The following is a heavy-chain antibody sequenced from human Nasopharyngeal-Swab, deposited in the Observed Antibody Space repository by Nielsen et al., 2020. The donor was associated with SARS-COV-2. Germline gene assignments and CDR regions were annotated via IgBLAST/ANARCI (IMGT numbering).Heavy chain of an antibody. CDR1: GFIFDDYY. Sequence: GESLKISCAASGFIFDDYYMNWIRQAPGKGLEWVSYISSSGTTTKYADSVKGRFTISRDNAKNSLYLQMSSLRAEDTAVYYCARNPGGVWFAVAEDAFDIWGQGTMVTVSS. CDR3: ARNPGGVWFAVAEDAFDI. CDR2: ISSSGTTT. V-gene: IGHV3-11*01. J-gene: IGHJ3*02. D-gene: IGHD3-10*01.